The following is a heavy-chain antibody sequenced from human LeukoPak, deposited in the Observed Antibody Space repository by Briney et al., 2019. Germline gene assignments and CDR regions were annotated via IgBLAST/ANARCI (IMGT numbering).Heavy chain of an antibody. CDR1: GGSISSYY. J-gene: IGHJ4*02. CDR2: IYYSGST. V-gene: IGHV4-59*12. Sequence: SETLSLTCTVSGGSISSYYWSWIRQPPGKGLEWIGYIYYSGSTNYNPSLKSRVTISVDRSKNQFSLKLSSVTAADTAVYYCARGGGYSYGPFFDYWGQGTLVTVSS. D-gene: IGHD5-18*01. CDR3: ARGGGYSYGPFFDY.